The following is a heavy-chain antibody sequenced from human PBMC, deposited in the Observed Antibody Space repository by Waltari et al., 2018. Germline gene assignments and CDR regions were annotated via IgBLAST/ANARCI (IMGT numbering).Heavy chain of an antibody. D-gene: IGHD2-15*01. CDR2: ISGSGGST. CDR3: AKDLIYCSGGSCYPRFDY. J-gene: IGHJ4*02. CDR1: GFTFSSYA. Sequence: EVQLVESGGGLVQPGGSLRLSCAASGFTFSSYALSWVRQAPGTGLEWVSAISGSGGSTYYADSVKGRFTISRDNSKNTLYLQMNSLRAEDTAVYYCAKDLIYCSGGSCYPRFDYWGQGTLVTVSS. V-gene: IGHV3-23*04.